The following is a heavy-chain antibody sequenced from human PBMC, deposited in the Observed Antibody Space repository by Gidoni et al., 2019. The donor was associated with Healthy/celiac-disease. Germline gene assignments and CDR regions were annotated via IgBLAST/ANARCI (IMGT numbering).Heavy chain of an antibody. D-gene: IGHD3-22*01. J-gene: IGHJ6*02. Sequence: QVQLVESGGGVVQPGRSLRLSCAASGFTFSSYGMPWVRQAPGKGLEGVAVISYDGSNKYYADSVKGRFTISRDNSKNTLYLQMNSLRAEDTAVYYCAKDLGYYDSSGYTLYYYYYGMDVWGQGTTVTVSS. V-gene: IGHV3-30*18. CDR3: AKDLGYYDSSGYTLYYYYYGMDV. CDR1: GFTFSSYG. CDR2: ISYDGSNK.